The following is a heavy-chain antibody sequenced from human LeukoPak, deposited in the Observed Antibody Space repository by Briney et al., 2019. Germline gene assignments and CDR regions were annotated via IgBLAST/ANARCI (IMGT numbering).Heavy chain of an antibody. Sequence: ASVKVSCKASGGTFSSYAISWVRQAPGQGLEWMGRIIPVFGIANYAQKFRGRVTITADKSTSTAYMELSSLRSEDTAVYYCALSPVVKDGYYGMDVWGQGTTVTVSS. D-gene: IGHD4-23*01. CDR1: GGTFSSYA. CDR3: ALSPVVKDGYYGMDV. CDR2: IIPVFGIA. J-gene: IGHJ6*02. V-gene: IGHV1-69*04.